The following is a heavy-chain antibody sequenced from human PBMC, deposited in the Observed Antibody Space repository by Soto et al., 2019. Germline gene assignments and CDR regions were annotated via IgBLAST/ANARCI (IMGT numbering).Heavy chain of an antibody. V-gene: IGHV4-31*03. CDR1: GGSISSGGYY. CDR3: ARDSLGGDYYDSSGYYGAFDI. Sequence: SETLSLTCTVSGGSISSGGYYWSWIRQHPGKGLEWIGYIYYSGSTYYNPSLKSRVTISVDTSKNQFPLKLSSVTAADTAVYYCARDSLGGDYYDSSGYYGAFDIWGQGTMVTVSS. J-gene: IGHJ3*02. D-gene: IGHD3-22*01. CDR2: IYYSGST.